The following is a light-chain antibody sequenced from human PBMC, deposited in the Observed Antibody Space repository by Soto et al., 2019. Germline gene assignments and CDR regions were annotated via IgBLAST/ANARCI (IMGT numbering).Light chain of an antibody. Sequence: QMTQTPSGVSASFGDRFILTCLASQTISTWLAWHQQKPGKAPKLLIYDASSLESGVPSRFSGSGSGTEFTLTISILQPDDFATYCCQQDNSYSKTLGQGTKVDI. CDR3: QQDNSYSKT. CDR1: QTISTW. CDR2: DAS. J-gene: IGKJ1*01. V-gene: IGKV1-5*01.